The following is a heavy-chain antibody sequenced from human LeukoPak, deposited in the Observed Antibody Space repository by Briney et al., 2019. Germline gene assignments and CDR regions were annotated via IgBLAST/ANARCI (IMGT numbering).Heavy chain of an antibody. Sequence: SVKVSCKASGGTFSSYAISWVRQAPGQGLEWMGRIIPIFGTANYAQKLQGRITITTDESTSTAYMELSSLRSEDTAVYYCTGSSGSYYDGNYWGQGTLVTVSS. CDR2: IIPIFGTA. CDR3: TGSSGSYYDGNY. D-gene: IGHD3-10*01. CDR1: GGTFSSYA. J-gene: IGHJ4*02. V-gene: IGHV1-69*05.